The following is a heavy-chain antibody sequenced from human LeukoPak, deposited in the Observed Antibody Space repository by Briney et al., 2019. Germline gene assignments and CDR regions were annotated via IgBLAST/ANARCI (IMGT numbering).Heavy chain of an antibody. J-gene: IGHJ4*02. Sequence: GGSLRLSCAASRFTFADYGVTSGRQAPGKGLEWVSGISWNCVSIGYGDSVKCRFTISRDNAKNSLYLQMNSLRTEDTALYYCARVAGRYSYVNTFDYWGQGTLVTVSS. CDR1: RFTFADYG. CDR3: ARVAGRYSYVNTFDY. V-gene: IGHV3-20*04. CDR2: ISWNCVSI. D-gene: IGHD5-12*01.